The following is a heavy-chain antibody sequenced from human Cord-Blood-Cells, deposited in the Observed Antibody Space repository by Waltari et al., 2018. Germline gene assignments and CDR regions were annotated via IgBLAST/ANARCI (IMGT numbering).Heavy chain of an antibody. V-gene: IGHV4-34*01. CDR1: GGSFSGYY. D-gene: IGHD3-9*01. CDR3: ARRDYDILTGYDY. CDR2: INHSGST. Sequence: QVQLQQWGAGLLKPSETLSLTCAVYGGSFSGYYWSWIRQPPGKGLEWIGEINHSGSTNYNPSFKSRVTISVDTSKNQFSLKLSSVTAADTAVYYCARRDYDILTGYDYWGQGTLVTVSS. J-gene: IGHJ4*02.